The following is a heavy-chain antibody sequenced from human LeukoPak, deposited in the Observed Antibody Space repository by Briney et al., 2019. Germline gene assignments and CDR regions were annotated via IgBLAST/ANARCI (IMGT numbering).Heavy chain of an antibody. CDR2: IHFGDSRT. CDR3: ARWIAHCDSRACYQPFDY. D-gene: IGHD2-21*01. Sequence: GSLKISCQGSGYTFSTYWIGWVPQIPGKGLEWIGIIHFGDSRTRYSPYFQGQVTISADKSISTAYLQWSSLQASDTAIYYRARWIAHCDSRACYQPFDYWGQGTPVTVSS. CDR1: GYTFSTYW. V-gene: IGHV5-51*01. J-gene: IGHJ4*01.